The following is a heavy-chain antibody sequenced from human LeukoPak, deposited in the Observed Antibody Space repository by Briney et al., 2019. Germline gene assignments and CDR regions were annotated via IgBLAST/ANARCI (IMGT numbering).Heavy chain of an antibody. CDR2: ISGYNGNT. CDR3: ASSPVDTAMSPLPYFDY. V-gene: IGHV1-18*01. D-gene: IGHD5-18*01. Sequence: ASVKVSCKASGYTFTTYHISWVRQAPGQGLEWMGWISGYNGNTNYAQKLQGRVTMTTDTSTSTAYMELSSLRSEDTAVYYCASSPVDTAMSPLPYFDYWGQGTLVTVSS. J-gene: IGHJ4*02. CDR1: GYTFTTYH.